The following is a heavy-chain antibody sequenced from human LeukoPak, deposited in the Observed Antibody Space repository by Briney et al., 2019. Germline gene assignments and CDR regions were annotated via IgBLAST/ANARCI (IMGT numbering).Heavy chain of an antibody. CDR1: GGSVSTINSY. CDR3: ARLRKGRYFDYFFEY. Sequence: PSETLSLTCTVSGGSVSTINSYWGWIRQPPGKGLEWIGNVYYSGRANYSPPLKSRVTMSVDTSKNRFSLKMTSVTAADTAVYFCARLRKGRYFDYFFEYWGQGTLVTVSS. D-gene: IGHD3-9*01. V-gene: IGHV4-39*02. J-gene: IGHJ4*02. CDR2: VYYSGRA.